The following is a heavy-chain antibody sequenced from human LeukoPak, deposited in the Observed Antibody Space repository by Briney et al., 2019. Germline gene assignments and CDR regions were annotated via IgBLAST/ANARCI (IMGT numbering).Heavy chain of an antibody. Sequence: PSETLSLTRAVYGGSFSGYYWSWIRQPPGKGLEWIGEINHSGSTDYNPSLKSRVTISVDTSKNQFSLKLSSVTAADTAVYYCAREEDTASYWGQGTLVTVSS. V-gene: IGHV4-34*01. CDR1: GGSFSGYY. J-gene: IGHJ4*02. D-gene: IGHD5-18*01. CDR3: AREEDTASY. CDR2: INHSGST.